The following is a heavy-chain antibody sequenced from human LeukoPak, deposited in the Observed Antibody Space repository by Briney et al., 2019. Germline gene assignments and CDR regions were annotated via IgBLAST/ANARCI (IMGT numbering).Heavy chain of an antibody. CDR1: GGTFSSYA. V-gene: IGHV1-69*13. CDR2: IIPISGTA. CDR3: ARDRDYYDSSAHSVGY. J-gene: IGHJ4*02. D-gene: IGHD3-22*01. Sequence: ASVKVSCKASGGTFSSYAISWVRQAPGQGLEWMGGIIPISGTANYAQKFQGRVTITADESTSTAYMELSSLRSEDTAVYYCARDRDYYDSSAHSVGYWGQGTLVTVSS.